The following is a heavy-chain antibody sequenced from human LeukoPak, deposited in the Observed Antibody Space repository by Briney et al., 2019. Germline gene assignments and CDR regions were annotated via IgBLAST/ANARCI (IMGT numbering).Heavy chain of an antibody. CDR2: IYCSGST. J-gene: IGHJ4*02. CDR1: GGSISGYY. Sequence: SETLSLTCIVSGGSISGYYWSWIRQPPGKGLQWIGYIYCSGSTNYNPSLKSRVTISVDTSKNQFSLKVSSVTAADTAVYYCARTAGDCSSTSCYDYWGQGTLVTVSS. V-gene: IGHV4-59*01. D-gene: IGHD2-2*01. CDR3: ARTAGDCSSTSCYDY.